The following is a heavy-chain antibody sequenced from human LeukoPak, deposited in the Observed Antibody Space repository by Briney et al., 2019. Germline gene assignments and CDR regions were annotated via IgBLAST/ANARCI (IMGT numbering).Heavy chain of an antibody. D-gene: IGHD2-2*01. CDR3: ATGLKDIVVVPAASSMDV. CDR2: INPSGGST. J-gene: IGHJ6*03. Sequence: GASVKVSCKASGYTFTSYYMHWVRQAPGQGLEWMGIINPSGGSTSYAQKFQGRVTMTRDTSTSTVYMELSSLRSEDTAVYYCATGLKDIVVVPAASSMDVWGKGTTVTVSS. V-gene: IGHV1-46*01. CDR1: GYTFTSYY.